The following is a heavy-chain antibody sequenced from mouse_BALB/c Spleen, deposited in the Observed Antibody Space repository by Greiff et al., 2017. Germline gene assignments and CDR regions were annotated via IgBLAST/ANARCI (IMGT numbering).Heavy chain of an antibody. CDR3: ARKYGNYDYYAMDY. D-gene: IGHD2-10*02. Sequence: EVQVVESGGGLVQPGGSRKLSCAASGFTFSSFGMHWVRQAPEKGLEWVAYISSGSSTIYYADTVKGRFTISRDNPKNTLFLQMTSLRSEDTAIYYCARKYGNYDYYAMDYWGQGTSVTVSS. V-gene: IGHV5-17*02. CDR2: ISSGSSTI. J-gene: IGHJ4*01. CDR1: GFTFSSFG.